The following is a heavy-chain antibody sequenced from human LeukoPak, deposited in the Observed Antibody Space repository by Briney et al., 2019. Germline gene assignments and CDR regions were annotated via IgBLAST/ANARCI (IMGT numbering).Heavy chain of an antibody. D-gene: IGHD2-15*01. V-gene: IGHV3-74*01. CDR1: GFTFSSYW. CDR2: INRDGSST. Sequence: PGGSLRLSCAASGFTFSSYWMHWVRQARGKGLVWVSRINRDGSSTSYADSVKGRFTISRDNAKNTLYLQMNSLRAEDTAVYYCAKAVGYCSGGSCFRALDVWGQGTTVTVSS. CDR3: AKAVGYCSGGSCFRALDV. J-gene: IGHJ6*02.